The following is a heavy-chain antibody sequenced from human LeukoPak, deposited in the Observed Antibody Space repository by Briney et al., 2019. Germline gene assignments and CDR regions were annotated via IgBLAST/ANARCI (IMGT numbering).Heavy chain of an antibody. CDR1: GDSINSYY. J-gene: IGHJ4*02. D-gene: IGHD3-22*01. Sequence: SETLSLTCTVSGDSINSYYWAWVRQPPGKGLEWIGYVSYSGSTNYNPSLKSRVIISVDTSKNQFSLKLSSVTAADTAVYYCARHRTYYYDSSGYYSLDYWGQGTLVTVSS. V-gene: IGHV4-59*01. CDR3: ARHRTYYYDSSGYYSLDY. CDR2: VSYSGST.